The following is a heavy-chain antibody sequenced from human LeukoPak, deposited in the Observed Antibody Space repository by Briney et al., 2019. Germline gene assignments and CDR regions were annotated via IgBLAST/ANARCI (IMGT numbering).Heavy chain of an antibody. V-gene: IGHV4-31*03. J-gene: IGHJ4*02. D-gene: IGHD4-17*01. CDR1: GGSISSGGYY. CDR3: ARDSLGGVTTSCSV. CDR2: IYYSGST. Sequence: SETLSLTCTVSGGSISSGGYYWSWIRQHPGKGLEWIGYIYYSGSTYYSPSLKSRVTISVDTSKNQFSLKLSSVTAADTAVYYCARDSLGGVTTSCSVWGQGTLVTVSS.